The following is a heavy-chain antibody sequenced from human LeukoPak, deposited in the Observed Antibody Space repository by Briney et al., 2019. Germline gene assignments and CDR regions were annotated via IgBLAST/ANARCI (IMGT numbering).Heavy chain of an antibody. CDR1: GFTFDDYA. J-gene: IGHJ3*02. V-gene: IGHV3-9*01. Sequence: GRSLRLSCAASGFTFDDYAMHWVRQAPGKGLEWVSGVSWNSGSIGYADSVKGRFTISRDNAKNSLYLQMNSLRAEDTALYYCAKDMKMVAGTVRTGAFDIWGQGTMVTVSS. CDR2: VSWNSGSI. D-gene: IGHD6-19*01. CDR3: AKDMKMVAGTVRTGAFDI.